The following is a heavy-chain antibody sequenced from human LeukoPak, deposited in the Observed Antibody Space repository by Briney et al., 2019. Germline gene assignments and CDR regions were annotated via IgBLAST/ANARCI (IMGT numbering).Heavy chain of an antibody. J-gene: IGHJ6*03. CDR3: ARTSEGYYRSTRCWAYYYYMDV. CDR1: GYTFTSYY. Sequence: ASVKVSCKASGYTFTSYYMHWVRQAPGQGLEWMGIINPSGGSTSYAQKFQGRVTMTRDMSTSTVYMELSSLRSEDTAVYYCARTSEGYYRSTRCWAYYYYMDVWGKGTTVAISS. V-gene: IGHV1-46*01. D-gene: IGHD2-2*01. CDR2: INPSGGST.